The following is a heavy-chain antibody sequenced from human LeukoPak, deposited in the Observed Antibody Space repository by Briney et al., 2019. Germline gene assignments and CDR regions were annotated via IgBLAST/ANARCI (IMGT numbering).Heavy chain of an antibody. CDR2: ISSSGSTI. Sequence: GGSLRLSCAASGFTFSDYYMSWIRQASGKGLEWVSYISSSGSTIYYADSVKGRFTISRDNAKNSLYLQMNSLRAEDTAVYYCARDRWDYDILTGYSSNYYYMDVWGKGTTVTVSS. V-gene: IGHV3-11*04. CDR1: GFTFSDYY. CDR3: ARDRWDYDILTGYSSNYYYMDV. J-gene: IGHJ6*03. D-gene: IGHD3-9*01.